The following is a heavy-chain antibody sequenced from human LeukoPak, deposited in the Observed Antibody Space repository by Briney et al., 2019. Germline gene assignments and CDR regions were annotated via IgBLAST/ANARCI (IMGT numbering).Heavy chain of an antibody. CDR2: ISRDGRTI. Sequence: GGSLRLSCAVSGFTFSSAAMSWVRQAPGKGLEWVSVISRDGRTIYYADSVKGRFTISRDNSKNTLHLQMNSLRADDTAVYYCARRYGDYVGSFEYWGQGTLVTVSS. J-gene: IGHJ4*02. V-gene: IGHV3-23*01. CDR1: GFTFSSAA. CDR3: ARRYGDYVGSFEY. D-gene: IGHD4-17*01.